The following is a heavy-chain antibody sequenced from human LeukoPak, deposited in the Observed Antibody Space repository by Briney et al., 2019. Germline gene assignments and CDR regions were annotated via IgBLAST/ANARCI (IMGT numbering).Heavy chain of an antibody. V-gene: IGHV2-5*01. CDR3: AHSEFYYDSSGYPHFDY. CDR2: IYWKDDK. Sequence: SGPRLVNPTQTLTLTCTFSGFSLSTSGVGVGWIRQPPGKALEWLALIYWKDDKRYSPSLKSRLPITKDTSKNQVVLTMSNMDPVNTATYYCAHSEFYYDSSGYPHFDYWGQGTLVTVSS. J-gene: IGHJ4*02. D-gene: IGHD3-22*01. CDR1: GFSLSTSGVG.